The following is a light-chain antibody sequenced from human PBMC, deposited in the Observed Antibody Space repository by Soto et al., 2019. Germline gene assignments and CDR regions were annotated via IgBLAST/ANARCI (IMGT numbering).Light chain of an antibody. CDR2: GAS. CDR3: QQYGSSPWS. Sequence: EIVLTQSPATLSFSPGERATLSCRASQSVSSSYLAWYQQKPGQAPRLLIYGASSRATGIPDGFSGSGSGTDFTLTISRLEPEDFAVYYCQQYGSSPWSFGQGTKLEIK. J-gene: IGKJ2*01. V-gene: IGKV3-20*01. CDR1: QSVSSSY.